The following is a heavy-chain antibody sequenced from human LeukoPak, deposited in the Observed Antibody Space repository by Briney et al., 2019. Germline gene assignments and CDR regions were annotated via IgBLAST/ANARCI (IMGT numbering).Heavy chain of an antibody. CDR1: GGSISSYY. CDR3: ASATHGGNFDY. Sequence: PSETLSLTCTVSGGSISSYYWSWIRQPPGKGLEWIGYIYYSGSTNYNPSLKSRVTISVDTSKNQFSLKLSSVTAADTAVYYCASATHGGNFDYWGQGTLVTVSS. J-gene: IGHJ4*02. V-gene: IGHV4-59*01. CDR2: IYYSGST. D-gene: IGHD4-23*01.